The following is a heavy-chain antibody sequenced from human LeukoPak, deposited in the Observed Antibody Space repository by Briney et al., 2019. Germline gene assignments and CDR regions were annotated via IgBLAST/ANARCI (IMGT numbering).Heavy chain of an antibody. CDR3: ARDHWYSSSSNYYMDV. J-gene: IGHJ6*03. Sequence: GGSLRLSCAASGFTFSSYWMSWVRQAPGKGLEWVANIKQDGSEKYYVDSVKGRFTISRDNAKNSLYLQMNSLRAEDTAVYYCARDHWYSSSSNYYMDVWGKGTTATVSS. CDR2: IKQDGSEK. D-gene: IGHD6-6*01. V-gene: IGHV3-7*01. CDR1: GFTFSSYW.